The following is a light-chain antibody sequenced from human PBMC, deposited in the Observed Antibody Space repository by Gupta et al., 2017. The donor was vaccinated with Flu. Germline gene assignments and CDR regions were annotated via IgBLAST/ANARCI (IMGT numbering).Light chain of an antibody. J-gene: IGKJ4*01. Sequence: AWYQQKPGQPPKLLIYWASTRESGVPDRFSGRGSGTDFTLTISSLQAEDVAVYYCQQYYSTPLTFGGGTKVEIK. V-gene: IGKV4-1*01. CDR3: QQYYSTPLT. CDR2: WAS.